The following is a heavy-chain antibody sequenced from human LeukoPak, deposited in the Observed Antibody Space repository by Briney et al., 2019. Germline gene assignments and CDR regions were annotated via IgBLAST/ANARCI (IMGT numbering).Heavy chain of an antibody. CDR3: AKDYYGG. CDR2: ISYDGSNK. Sequence: GGSLRLSCTASGFTFSNYGMHWVRQAPGKGLEWVAVISYDGSNKYYADSVKGRFTISRDNSKNTLYLQMNSLRAEDTAVYYCAKDYYGGWGQGTLVTVSS. D-gene: IGHD3-10*01. CDR1: GFTFSNYG. J-gene: IGHJ4*02. V-gene: IGHV3-30*18.